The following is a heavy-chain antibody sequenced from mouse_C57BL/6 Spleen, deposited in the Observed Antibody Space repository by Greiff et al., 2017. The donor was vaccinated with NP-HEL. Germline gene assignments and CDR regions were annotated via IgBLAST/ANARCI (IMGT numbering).Heavy chain of an antibody. J-gene: IGHJ3*01. CDR2: INPSTGGT. D-gene: IGHD2-4*01. Sequence: VQLQQSGPELVKPGASVKISCKASGYSFTGYYMNWVKQSPEKSLEWIGEINPSTGGTTYNQKFKAKATLTVDKSSRTAFMKLKGLTSEDSAVYYCARVDIYYDYGFAYWGQGTLVTVSA. V-gene: IGHV1-42*01. CDR1: GYSFTGYY. CDR3: ARVDIYYDYGFAY.